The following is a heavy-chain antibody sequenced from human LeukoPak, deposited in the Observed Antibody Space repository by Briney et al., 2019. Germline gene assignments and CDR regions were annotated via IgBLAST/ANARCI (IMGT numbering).Heavy chain of an antibody. Sequence: SQTLSLTCAVSGGSISSGGYSWSWIRQPPGKGLEWIGYIYHSGSTYYNPSLKGRVTISVDRSKNQFSLKLSSVTAADTAVYYCARGFGIAEIDYWGQGTLVTVSS. J-gene: IGHJ4*02. CDR1: GGSISSGGYS. D-gene: IGHD2-15*01. CDR2: IYHSGST. CDR3: ARGFGIAEIDY. V-gene: IGHV4-30-2*01.